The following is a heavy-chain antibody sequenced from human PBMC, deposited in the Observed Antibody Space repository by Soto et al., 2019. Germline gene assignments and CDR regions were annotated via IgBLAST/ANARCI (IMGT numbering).Heavy chain of an antibody. CDR3: AIATCSVRRDKDYY. V-gene: IGHV4-31*02. D-gene: IGHD6-25*01. CDR2: IYHTGST. CDR1: SGAIGPVGHY. J-gene: IGHJ4*01. Sequence: TWFVSSGAIGPVGHYRTWVRKPPGKGLEWIGSIYHTGSTYYSKSLRSRLTMSVDTSKSQFSLRLSSVTAADTAVYYVAIATCSVRRDKDYYWGRGTLVT.